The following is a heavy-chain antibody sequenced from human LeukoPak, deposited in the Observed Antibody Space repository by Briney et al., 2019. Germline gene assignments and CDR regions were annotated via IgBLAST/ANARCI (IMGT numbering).Heavy chain of an antibody. CDR3: ARDCSSTSCYFYYYYYMDV. D-gene: IGHD2-2*01. V-gene: IGHV1-2*02. J-gene: IGHJ6*03. CDR1: GYTFTGYY. CDR2: INPNSGGT. Sequence: GASVKVSCKASGYTFTGYYMHWVRQAPGQGLEWMGWINPNSGGTNYAQKFQGRVTMTRDTSISTAYMELSRLRSDDTAVYYCARDCSSTSCYFYYYYYMDVWGKGTTVTVSS.